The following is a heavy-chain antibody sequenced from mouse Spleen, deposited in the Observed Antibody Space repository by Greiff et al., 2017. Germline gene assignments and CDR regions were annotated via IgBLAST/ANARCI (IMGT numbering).Heavy chain of an antibody. CDR2: ISTYYGGA. J-gene: IGHJ3*01. CDR1: GYTFTDYA. CDR3: ARDGVRREAWFAY. V-gene: IGHV1S137*01. D-gene: IGHD2-14*01. Sequence: VQRVESGAELVRPGVSVKISCKGSGYTFTDYAMHWVKQSHAKSLEWIGFISTYYGGASYNQKLKGKATMTVDKSSSTAYMELARLRSEDSTIYYCARDGVRREAWFAYWGQGTLVTVSA.